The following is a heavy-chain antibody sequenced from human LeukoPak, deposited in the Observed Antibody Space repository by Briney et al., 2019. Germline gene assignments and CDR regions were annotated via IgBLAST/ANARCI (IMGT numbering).Heavy chain of an antibody. Sequence: PRASLRLSSAASGFTFSSYWMHWVRQAPGKGLVWVSRINNDGSSTSYTDSVKGRFTISRDTAKNTLYLQINSLRAEDTAVYYFETWGVCGNYRPIDYWGQGSLVTVSS. J-gene: IGHJ4*02. CDR2: INNDGSST. CDR3: ETWGVCGNYRPIDY. D-gene: IGHD3-16*02. CDR1: GFTFSSYW. V-gene: IGHV3-74*01.